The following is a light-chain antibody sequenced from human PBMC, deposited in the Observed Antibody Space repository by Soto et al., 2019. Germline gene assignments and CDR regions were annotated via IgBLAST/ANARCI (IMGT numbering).Light chain of an antibody. CDR3: SSYTTSGTRDV. CDR1: SSDVGANNY. Sequence: QSVLTQPASVSGSPGQSITISCTGTSSDVGANNYVSWYRHHPGEAPKLMIFDVSYRPSGVSTRFSGSKSGNTASLTISGLQADDESYYYCSSYTTSGTRDVFGTGTKLTVL. CDR2: DVS. J-gene: IGLJ1*01. V-gene: IGLV2-14*03.